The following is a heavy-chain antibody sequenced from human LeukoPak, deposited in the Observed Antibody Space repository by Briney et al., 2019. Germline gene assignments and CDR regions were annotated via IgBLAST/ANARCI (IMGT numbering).Heavy chain of an antibody. CDR3: ARDLVQDDILTS. CDR1: GYTFTGYY. CDR2: INPNRGGT. Sequence: AASVKVFCKASGYTFTGYYMHWVRQAPGQGLEGMRWINPNRGGTNYAQEFQGRVTMTRHTSISTAYMELSRLRSDDTAVYYCARDLVQDDILTSWGQGTLVTVSS. J-gene: IGHJ4*02. D-gene: IGHD3-9*01. V-gene: IGHV1-2*02.